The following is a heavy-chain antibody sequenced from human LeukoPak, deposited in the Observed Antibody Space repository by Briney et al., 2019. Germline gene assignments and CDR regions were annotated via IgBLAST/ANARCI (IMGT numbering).Heavy chain of an antibody. CDR2: INDSGTT. CDR1: SEFFSGYY. J-gene: IGHJ5*02. CDR3: ARRGGRWNWFDP. Sequence: KTSETLSLTCGVSSEFFSGYYWGWIRQPPGKGLEWIGDINDSGTTKYNPTLKSRVTISVDTSKNQFSLKLSSVTAADTAVYYCARRGGRWNWFDPWGQGTLVTVSS. V-gene: IGHV4-34*01. D-gene: IGHD3-10*01.